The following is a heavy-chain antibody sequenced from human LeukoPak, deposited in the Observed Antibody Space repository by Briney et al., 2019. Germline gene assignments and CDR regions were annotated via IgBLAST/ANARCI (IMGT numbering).Heavy chain of an antibody. CDR1: GGSISSGGYY. CDR2: ISGSGGST. Sequence: ETLSLTCTVSGGSISSGGYYWSWVRQAPGKGLEWVSAISGSGGSTYYADSVKGRFTISRDNSKNTLYLQMNSLRAEDTAVYYCAKEVEPRTLWFGFEIWGQGTMVTVSS. D-gene: IGHD3-10*01. J-gene: IGHJ3*02. V-gene: IGHV3-23*01. CDR3: AKEVEPRTLWFGFEI.